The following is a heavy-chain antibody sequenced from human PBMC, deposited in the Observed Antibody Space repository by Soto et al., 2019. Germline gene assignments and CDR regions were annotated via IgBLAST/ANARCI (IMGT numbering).Heavy chain of an antibody. V-gene: IGHV4-4*02. CDR2: IYHGGSS. Sequence: QVQLQESGPGLVKPSWTLSLTCAVSGGSISSSKWWSWVRQPPGKGLEWIGQIYHGGSSDYNPSLKSRVTISVDKSKNQCSLKLSSVTAADTAVYYCARDRDSSDTGGMDVWGQGNTVTVSS. D-gene: IGHD3-22*01. J-gene: IGHJ6*02. CDR1: GGSISSSKW. CDR3: ARDRDSSDTGGMDV.